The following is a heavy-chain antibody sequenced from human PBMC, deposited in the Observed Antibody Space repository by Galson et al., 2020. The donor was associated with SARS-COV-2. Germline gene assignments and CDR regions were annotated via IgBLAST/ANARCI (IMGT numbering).Heavy chain of an antibody. CDR3: ARDGQSSRGWAFDY. Sequence: GESLKISCAASGFTFSSYAMHWVRQAPGKGLEWVAQIFFDGSEKYYGDSVRGRFTISRDSSKNTVYLQMNNLRVDDTAVYYCARDGQSSRGWAFDYWGQRTRLTVSS. CDR2: IFFDGSEK. J-gene: IGHJ4*02. D-gene: IGHD6-19*01. V-gene: IGHV3-30*04. CDR1: GFTFSSYA.